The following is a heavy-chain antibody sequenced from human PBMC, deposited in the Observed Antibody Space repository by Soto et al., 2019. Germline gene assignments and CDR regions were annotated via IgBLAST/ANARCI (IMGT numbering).Heavy chain of an antibody. CDR1: GFTFSSYW. CDR3: ARDSSYDSSGYFLHGYYYGMDV. J-gene: IGHJ6*02. V-gene: IGHV3-74*01. Sequence: SGFTFSSYWMHWVRQAPGKGLVWVSRISSDGSSTSYADSVKGRFTISRDNAKNTLYLQMNSLRAEDTAVYYCARDSSYDSSGYFLHGYYYGMDVWGQGTTVTSP. D-gene: IGHD3-22*01. CDR2: ISSDGSST.